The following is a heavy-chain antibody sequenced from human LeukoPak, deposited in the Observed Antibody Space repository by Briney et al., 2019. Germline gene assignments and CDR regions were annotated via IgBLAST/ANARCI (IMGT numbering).Heavy chain of an antibody. CDR2: ISSSGTTI. CDR3: ARDGLGVADLDY. J-gene: IGHJ4*02. CDR1: GFMFSTYA. V-gene: IGHV3-48*03. D-gene: IGHD2-15*01. Sequence: PGGSRRLAWLAAGFMFSTYAMNWVRQAPGKGLEWLSYISSSGTTIYSADSVKGRFTISRDNAKNSLYLHMNSLRGEDTAAYYCARDGLGVADLDYWGQGTLVTVSS.